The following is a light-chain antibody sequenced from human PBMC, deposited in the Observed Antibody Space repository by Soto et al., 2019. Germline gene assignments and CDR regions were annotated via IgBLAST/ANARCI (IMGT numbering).Light chain of an antibody. V-gene: IGKV1-17*01. Sequence: DIQMTQSPSSLSASVGDRVTITCRASQGISNDLGWYQQKPGKVPERLIYTASTLQSGVPSRFSGSRSGTEFTLTISSLQPEDFAAYYCLQYYSYPWTFGQGNKVEIK. CDR2: TAS. CDR3: LQYYSYPWT. CDR1: QGISND. J-gene: IGKJ1*01.